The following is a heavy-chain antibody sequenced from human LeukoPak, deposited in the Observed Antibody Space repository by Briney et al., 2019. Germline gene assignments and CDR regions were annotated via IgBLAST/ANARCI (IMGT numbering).Heavy chain of an antibody. D-gene: IGHD3-22*01. CDR2: ISSGSTYI. V-gene: IGHV3-21*01. CDR3: ARDPDSSGYYDY. J-gene: IGHJ4*02. CDR1: GFTFSSYS. Sequence: GGSLRLSCAASGFTFSSYSMNWVRQAPGKGLEWVSSISSGSTYIYYADSVKGRFTISRDDAKISLYLQMNGLRAEDTAVYYCARDPDSSGYYDYWGQGTLVTVSS.